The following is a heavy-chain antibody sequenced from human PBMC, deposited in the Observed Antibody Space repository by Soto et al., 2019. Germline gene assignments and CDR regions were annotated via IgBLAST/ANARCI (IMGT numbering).Heavy chain of an antibody. CDR1: GGSISSTSYY. D-gene: IGHD3-10*01. CDR3: ASSPPRRYYGSGSYSAYYYYYGMDV. CDR2: INHSGST. V-gene: IGHV4-39*07. J-gene: IGHJ6*02. Sequence: SETLSLTCTVSGGSISSTSYYWGWIRQPPGKGLEWIGTINHSGSTNYNPSLKSRVTISVDTSKNQFSLKLSSVTAADTAVYYCASSPPRRYYGSGSYSAYYYYYGMDVWGQGTTVTVSS.